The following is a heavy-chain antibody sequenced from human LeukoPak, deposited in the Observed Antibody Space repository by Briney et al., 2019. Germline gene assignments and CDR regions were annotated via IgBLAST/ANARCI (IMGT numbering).Heavy chain of an antibody. Sequence: GGSLRLSCTVSGFTFPTYSMNWVRQAPGKGLEWVAPITATGAATYYADSVQGRFTISRDNARDSMSLQMNSLRAGDTAVYYCTRGPPTGYSTSWNSYYFDYWGQGTLVTVSS. CDR3: TRGPPTGYSTSWNSYYFDY. V-gene: IGHV3-21*01. D-gene: IGHD6-13*01. CDR1: GFTFPTYS. J-gene: IGHJ4*02. CDR2: ITATGAAT.